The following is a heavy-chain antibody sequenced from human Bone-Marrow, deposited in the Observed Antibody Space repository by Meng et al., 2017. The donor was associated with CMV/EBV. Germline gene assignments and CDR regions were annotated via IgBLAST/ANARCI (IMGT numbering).Heavy chain of an antibody. CDR2: INPSGGST. CDR3: AVSGYEA. D-gene: IGHD3-22*01. V-gene: IGHV1-46*01. CDR1: GGTFSSYA. Sequence: ASVKVSCKASGGTFSSYAISWVRQAPGQGLEWMGIINPSGGSTSYAQKFQGRVTMTRDTSTSTVYMELSSLRSEDTAVYYCAVSGYEAWGQGTLVTVSS. J-gene: IGHJ4*02.